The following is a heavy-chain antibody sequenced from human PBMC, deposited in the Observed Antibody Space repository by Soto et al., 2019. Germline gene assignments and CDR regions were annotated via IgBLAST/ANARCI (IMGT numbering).Heavy chain of an antibody. J-gene: IGHJ5*02. CDR2: TYDSGST. CDR1: GGSISSGGYY. Sequence: QVQLQESGPGLVKPSQTLSLTCTVSGGSISSGGYYWSWIRQHPGKGLEWIGYTYDSGSTYYNPCLKSRVIISVDTSKNQFSLKLSSVTAADTAVYYCARVGGINWFDTWGQGTLVTVSS. CDR3: ARVGGINWFDT. V-gene: IGHV4-31*03. D-gene: IGHD3-16*01.